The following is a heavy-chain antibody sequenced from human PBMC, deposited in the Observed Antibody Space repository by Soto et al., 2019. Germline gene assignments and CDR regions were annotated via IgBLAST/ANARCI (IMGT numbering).Heavy chain of an antibody. CDR3: ARVTYNWHFGVYYMAV. D-gene: IGHD1-7*01. Sequence: SQADSRTCASCGESVCSNRGTWNWIRKSPSRGLEWLGRTYYMSKWYNDYAVSVKGRITFNPDTSKNQFSLQLNSVTPEDTAVYYCARVTYNWHFGVYYMAVWGEGTTVTVSS. J-gene: IGHJ6*03. V-gene: IGHV6-1*01. CDR2: TYYMSKWYN. CDR1: GESVCSNRGT.